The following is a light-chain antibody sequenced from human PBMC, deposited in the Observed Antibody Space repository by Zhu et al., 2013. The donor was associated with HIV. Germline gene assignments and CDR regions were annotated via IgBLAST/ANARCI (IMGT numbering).Light chain of an antibody. CDR3: MQALQTPRT. Sequence: DIVMTQSPLSLPVTPGEPASISCRSSQSLLNSNAYNYLDWYVQKPGQSPQLLIYLGSIRASGVPDRFSGSGSGTDFTLKISRVEAEDVGVYYCMQALQTPRTFGQGTKVEIK. CDR2: LGS. J-gene: IGKJ1*01. V-gene: IGKV2-28*01. CDR1: QSLLNSNAYNY.